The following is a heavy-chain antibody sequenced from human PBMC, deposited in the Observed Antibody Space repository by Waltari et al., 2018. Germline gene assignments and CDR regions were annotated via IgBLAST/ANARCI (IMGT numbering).Heavy chain of an antibody. D-gene: IGHD1-1*01. V-gene: IGHV3-23*01. CDR3: AKHWDY. Sequence: EAQLLESGGGLIQPGGSLRLSCAAFGLTFSSDDMRWVRQAQGKGLEWVSSIGTVNDRYYADSVRGRFTISRDNSKNTLYLQMSSLRAEDTAVYFCAKHWDYWGQGTLVTVSS. CDR2: SIGTVNDR. J-gene: IGHJ4*02. CDR1: GLTFSSDD.